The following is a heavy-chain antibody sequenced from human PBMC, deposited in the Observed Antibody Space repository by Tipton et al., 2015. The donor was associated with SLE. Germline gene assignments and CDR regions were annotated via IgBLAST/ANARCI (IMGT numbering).Heavy chain of an antibody. CDR1: DVPFSTYY. CDR3: ARERERDYFDNSVLDAFDI. D-gene: IGHD3-22*01. Sequence: TLSLTCTVSDVPFSTYYWSWIRQPPGKRLEWIGNIFYSGSTKYNPSLKSRVSISVDTSKNQFSLRLTSVTAADTAVYFCARERERDYFDNSVLDAFDIWGQGTMVTVAS. CDR2: IFYSGST. J-gene: IGHJ3*02. V-gene: IGHV4-59*01.